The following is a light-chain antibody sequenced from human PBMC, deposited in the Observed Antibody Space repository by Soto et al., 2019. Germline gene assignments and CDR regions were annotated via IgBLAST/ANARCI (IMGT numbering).Light chain of an antibody. CDR2: SAS. CDR3: QQYKDSMWT. Sequence: EIVMTQSPATLSVSPGERATLSCRASQSVSDCLAWYQQKPGQAPRLLIYSASTRATGIPARFSGSGSATEFTLTISGLQPDDFATYYCQQYKDSMWTFGQGTKVDIK. J-gene: IGKJ1*01. V-gene: IGKV3-15*01. CDR1: QSVSDC.